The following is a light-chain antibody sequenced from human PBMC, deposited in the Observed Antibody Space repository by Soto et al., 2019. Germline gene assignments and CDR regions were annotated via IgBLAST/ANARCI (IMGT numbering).Light chain of an antibody. CDR2: AAS. CDR3: QQSDSTLGYT. CDR1: QSISSY. V-gene: IGKV1-39*01. Sequence: DIQMTQSPSSLSASVGDRVTITCRASQSISSYLNWYQQKPGKAPKLLIYAASSLQSGVPSSFSGSGSGTDVTITISSLQPEDFATYYCQQSDSTLGYTFGQGTKLEIK. J-gene: IGKJ2*01.